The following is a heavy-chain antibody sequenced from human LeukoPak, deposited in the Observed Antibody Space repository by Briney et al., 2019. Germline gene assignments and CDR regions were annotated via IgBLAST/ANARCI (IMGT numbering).Heavy chain of an antibody. Sequence: PGGSLRLSCAASGFSFSTYWMHWVGQAPGKGLVWVSRFITDGSSISYADSVKGRFIISRDNAKNTLHLQLDSLRVEDTAIYYCVRGYSGTYRIDYWGQGTLVTVSS. D-gene: IGHD5-12*01. CDR1: GFSFSTYW. CDR2: FITDGSSI. CDR3: VRGYSGTYRIDY. V-gene: IGHV3-74*01. J-gene: IGHJ4*02.